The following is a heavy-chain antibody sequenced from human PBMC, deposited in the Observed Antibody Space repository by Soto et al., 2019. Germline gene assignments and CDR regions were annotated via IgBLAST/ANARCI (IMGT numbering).Heavy chain of an antibody. CDR1: GGSVSSGSYY. V-gene: IGHV4-61*01. CDR3: AKGYCSGGSCYGFDY. D-gene: IGHD2-15*01. Sequence: QVQLQESGPGLVKPSETLSLTCTVSGGSVSSGSYYWSWIRQPPGKGLEWIGYIYYSGSTNYNPSLKTRITISLDTSKNQFSLKLSSVTAADTAVYYCAKGYCSGGSCYGFDYWGQGTLVTVSS. CDR2: IYYSGST. J-gene: IGHJ4*02.